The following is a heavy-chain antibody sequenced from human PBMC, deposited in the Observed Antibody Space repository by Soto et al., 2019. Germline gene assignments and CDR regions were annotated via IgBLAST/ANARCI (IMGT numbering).Heavy chain of an antibody. J-gene: IGHJ6*02. Sequence: SETLSLTCTVSGGSISGYYWSCVRQPAGKGLEWVGRSYSDGTTNYRPSLKSRVTMSLDTSKDQFSLHLDSVTAADTAVYYCSRVGCSNSKCYTRGMDVWGQGTTVTVSS. V-gene: IGHV4-4*07. CDR1: GGSISGYY. D-gene: IGHD2-2*01. CDR3: SRVGCSNSKCYTRGMDV. CDR2: SYSDGTT.